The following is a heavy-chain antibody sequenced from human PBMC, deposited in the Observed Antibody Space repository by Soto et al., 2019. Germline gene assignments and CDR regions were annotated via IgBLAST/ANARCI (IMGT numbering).Heavy chain of an antibody. J-gene: IGHJ4*02. Sequence: PSETLSLTCTVSGGSICSGGYFWSWIRQHPGKGLEWIGYIYYSGSTYYNPSLKSRVTISVDTSKNQFSLKLSSVTAADTAVYYCARSISNFFDYWGQGTLVTVSS. D-gene: IGHD3-3*02. V-gene: IGHV4-31*03. CDR2: IYYSGST. CDR3: ARSISNFFDY. CDR1: GGSICSGGYF.